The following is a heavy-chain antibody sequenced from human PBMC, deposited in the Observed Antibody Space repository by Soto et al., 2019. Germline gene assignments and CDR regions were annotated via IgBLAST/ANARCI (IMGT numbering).Heavy chain of an antibody. D-gene: IGHD6-13*01. CDR3: ASLIRIAAAGTRGRWFDP. V-gene: IGHV1-69*02. CDR1: GGTFSSYT. Sequence: SVKVSCKASGGTFSSYTISWVRQAPGQGLEWMGRIIPILGIANYAQKFQGRVTITADKSTSTAYMELSSLRSEDTAVYYCASLIRIAAAGTRGRWFDPWGQGTLVTVSS. CDR2: IIPILGIA. J-gene: IGHJ5*02.